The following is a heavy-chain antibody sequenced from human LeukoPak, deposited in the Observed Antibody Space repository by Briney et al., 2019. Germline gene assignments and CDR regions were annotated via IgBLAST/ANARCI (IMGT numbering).Heavy chain of an antibody. D-gene: IGHD6-13*01. CDR2: IYSGGST. CDR3: AKDGAAASDYFDY. V-gene: IGHV3-53*01. CDR1: GFTVSSNY. J-gene: IGHJ4*02. Sequence: GGSLRLSCAASGFTVSSNYMSWVRQAPGKGLEWVSVIYSGGSTYYADSVKGRFTISRDNSKNTLYLQMNSLRAEDTAVYYCAKDGAAASDYFDYWGQGTLVTVSS.